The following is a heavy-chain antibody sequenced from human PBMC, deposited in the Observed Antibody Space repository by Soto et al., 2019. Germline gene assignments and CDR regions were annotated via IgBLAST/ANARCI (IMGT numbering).Heavy chain of an antibody. CDR3: AKGTYYYDSSGYYYHDY. CDR1: GFTFSSYA. D-gene: IGHD3-22*01. V-gene: IGHV3-23*01. CDR2: ISGSGGST. J-gene: IGHJ4*02. Sequence: EVQLLESGGGLVQPGGSLRLSCAASGFTFSSYAMSWVRQAPGKGLEWVSAISGSGGSTYYADSVKGRFTISRDNSTNTLYLQMNSLRAEDTAVYYCAKGTYYYDSSGYYYHDYWGQGTLVTVSS.